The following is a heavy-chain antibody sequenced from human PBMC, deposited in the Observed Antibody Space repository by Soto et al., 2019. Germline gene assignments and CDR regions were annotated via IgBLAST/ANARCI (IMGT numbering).Heavy chain of an antibody. J-gene: IGHJ3*02. Sequence: QVQLVQSGAEVKKPGASVKVSCKASGYTFTNYGFSWVRQAPGQGLEWMGWINPNSGGTNYAQKFQGWVTMTRDTSISTAYMELSRLRSDDTAVYYCAREKVGAGTRGRVAFDIWGQGTMVTVSS. CDR1: GYTFTNYG. V-gene: IGHV1-2*04. CDR3: AREKVGAGTRGRVAFDI. CDR2: INPNSGGT. D-gene: IGHD6-19*01.